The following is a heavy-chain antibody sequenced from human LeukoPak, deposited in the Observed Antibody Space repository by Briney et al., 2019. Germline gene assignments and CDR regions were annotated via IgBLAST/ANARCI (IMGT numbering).Heavy chain of an antibody. V-gene: IGHV3-30-3*01. CDR1: GFIFRSYA. CDR2: ISYDGSNK. Sequence: GGSLRLSCAASGFIFRSYAMHGVRQAPGKGREWVAVISYDGSNKYYADSVKGRFTISRDNSKNTLYLQMNSLRAEDTAVYYCARDGNYYDSSGYPSRWGQGTLVTVSS. J-gene: IGHJ4*02. D-gene: IGHD3-22*01. CDR3: ARDGNYYDSSGYPSR.